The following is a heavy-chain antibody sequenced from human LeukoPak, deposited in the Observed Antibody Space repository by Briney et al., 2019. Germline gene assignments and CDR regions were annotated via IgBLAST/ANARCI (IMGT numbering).Heavy chain of an antibody. J-gene: IGHJ4*02. D-gene: IGHD3-10*01. CDR2: ISSSGSTI. V-gene: IGHV3-48*03. CDR3: AREFGELYQKHFDY. CDR1: GFTFSSYE. Sequence: GGSLRLSCAASGFTFSSYEMNWVRQAPGKGLEWVSYISSSGSTIYYADSVKGRFTISRDNAKNSLYLQMNSLRAEDTAVYYCAREFGELYQKHFDYWGQGTLVTVSS.